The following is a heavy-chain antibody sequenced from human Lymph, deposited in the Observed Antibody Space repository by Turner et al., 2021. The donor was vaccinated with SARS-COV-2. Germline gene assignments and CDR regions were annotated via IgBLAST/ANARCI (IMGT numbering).Heavy chain of an antibody. J-gene: IGHJ6*02. D-gene: IGHD1-26*01. CDR2: MNPNNGNT. Sequence: QVQLVQSGAEVKKPGASVKVSCKAPGYTFTSYDINWVRQPTVQGLEWMGWMNPNNGNTGYAQKFQGRVTMTRNTSISTAYMELSSLRSEDTAVYYCARGRYSGVGMDVWGQGTTVTVSS. V-gene: IGHV1-8*02. CDR1: GYTFTSYD. CDR3: ARGRYSGVGMDV.